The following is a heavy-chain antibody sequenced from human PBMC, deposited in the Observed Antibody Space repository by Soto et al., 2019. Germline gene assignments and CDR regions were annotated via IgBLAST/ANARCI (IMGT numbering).Heavy chain of an antibody. CDR1: GFTFSSYA. CDR2: ISYDGSNK. V-gene: IGHV3-30-3*01. J-gene: IGHJ4*02. D-gene: IGHD3-10*01. Sequence: GGSLRLSCAASGFTFSSYAMHWVRQAPGKGLEWVAVISYDGSNKYYADSVKSRFTISRDNSKNTLYLQMNSLRAEDTAVYYSARDYYYVTGNYTQLPDYSGQGTLFTVSS. CDR3: ARDYYYVTGNYTQLPDY.